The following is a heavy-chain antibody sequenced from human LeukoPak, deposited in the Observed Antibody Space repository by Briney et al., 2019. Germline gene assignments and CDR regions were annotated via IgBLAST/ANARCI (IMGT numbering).Heavy chain of an antibody. V-gene: IGHV3-30*03. J-gene: IGHJ4*02. CDR1: GFTFSSYG. CDR3: ARGRYSYDPYYFDY. CDR2: ISYDGSNK. Sequence: PGRSLRLSCAASGFTFSSYGMHWVRQAPGKGLEWVAVISYDGSNKYYADSVKGRFTISRDNSKNTLYLQMNSLRAEDTAVYYCARGRYSYDPYYFDYWGQGTLVTVSS. D-gene: IGHD5-18*01.